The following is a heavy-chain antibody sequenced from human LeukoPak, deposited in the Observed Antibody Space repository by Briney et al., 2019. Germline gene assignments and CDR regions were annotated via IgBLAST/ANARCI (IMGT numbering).Heavy chain of an antibody. CDR1: GGSISSSSYY. J-gene: IGHJ6*03. CDR3: ARHFPNYYGSGSYLTPYMDV. Sequence: KPSETLSLTCTVSGGSISSSSYYWGWIRQPPGKGLEWIGSIYYSGSTYYNPSLKSRFTISVDTSKNQFSLQLSSVTAADTAVYYCARHFPNYYGSGSYLTPYMDVWGKGTTVTISS. V-gene: IGHV4-39*01. CDR2: IYYSGST. D-gene: IGHD3-10*01.